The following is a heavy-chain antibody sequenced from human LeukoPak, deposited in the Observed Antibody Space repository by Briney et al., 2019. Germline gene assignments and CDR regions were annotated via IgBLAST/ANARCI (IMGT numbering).Heavy chain of an antibody. CDR1: GGSISSGGYY. Sequence: SQTLSLTCTVSGGSISSGGYYWSWIRQPPGKGLEWIGYIYHSGSTYYNPSLKSRVTISVDRSKNQFSLKLSSVTAADTAVYYCARRRHTWSQWYFDYWGQGTLVTVSS. CDR2: IYHSGST. D-gene: IGHD6-19*01. V-gene: IGHV4-30-2*01. J-gene: IGHJ4*02. CDR3: ARRRHTWSQWYFDY.